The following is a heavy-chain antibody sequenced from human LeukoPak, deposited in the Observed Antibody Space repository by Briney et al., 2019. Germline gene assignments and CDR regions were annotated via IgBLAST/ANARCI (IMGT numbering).Heavy chain of an antibody. CDR3: ARAWEYNWSLKGSFDY. J-gene: IGHJ4*02. CDR1: GFTFSSYS. Sequence: PGGSLRLSCAASGFTFSSYSMNWVRQAPGKGLEWVSSISSSSSYIYYADSVKGRFTISRDNAKNSLYLQMNSLRAEDTAVYYCARAWEYNWSLKGSFDYWGQGTLVTVSP. D-gene: IGHD1-20*01. V-gene: IGHV3-21*01. CDR2: ISSSSSYI.